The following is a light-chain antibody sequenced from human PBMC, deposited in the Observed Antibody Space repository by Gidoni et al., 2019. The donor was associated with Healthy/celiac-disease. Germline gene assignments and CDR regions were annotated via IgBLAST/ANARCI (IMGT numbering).Light chain of an antibody. Sequence: DIKMPHSPSSLSASVGDRVTITCRASQGISNYLAWLQQKPGKAPKSLIYAAASLQSGVPSKFSGSGCGTEVTLLISSLQPEDFVTYYCQQYNSYHQTFGQGTKVEIK. CDR3: QQYNSYHQT. J-gene: IGKJ1*01. CDR2: AAA. CDR1: QGISNY. V-gene: IGKV1-16*02.